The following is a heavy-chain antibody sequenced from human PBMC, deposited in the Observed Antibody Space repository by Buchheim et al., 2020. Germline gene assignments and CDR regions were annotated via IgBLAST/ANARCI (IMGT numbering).Heavy chain of an antibody. CDR2: ISGDGDTT. J-gene: IGHJ4*02. CDR3: AKSRWLATVEDFYFDY. Sequence: EVQLVESGGGLVQPGGSLRLSCAASGFTFSSYAINWVRQAPGKGLEWVSAISGDGDTTYYADSVRGRFTISRENSKNTLDLQVNSLRAEDTAVYFCAKSRWLATVEDFYFDYWGQGTL. CDR1: GFTFSSYA. D-gene: IGHD5-12*01. V-gene: IGHV3-23*04.